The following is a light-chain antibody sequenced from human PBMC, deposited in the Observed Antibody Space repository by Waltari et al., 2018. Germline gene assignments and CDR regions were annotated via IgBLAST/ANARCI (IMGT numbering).Light chain of an antibody. Sequence: QSVLTQPPSVSGAPGQRVTLPCTGRGSNIGAGFDVHWYQQLPGTAPKLLVYGNNSRPSGVPDRFSASKSGTSASLAITGLQAEDEADYYCQSYDSSLTGSWVFGGGTKLTVL. J-gene: IGLJ3*02. V-gene: IGLV1-40*01. CDR3: QSYDSSLTGSWV. CDR2: GNN. CDR1: GSNIGAGFD.